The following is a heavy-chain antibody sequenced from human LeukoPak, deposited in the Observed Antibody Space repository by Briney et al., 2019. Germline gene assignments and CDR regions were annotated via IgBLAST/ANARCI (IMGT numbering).Heavy chain of an antibody. V-gene: IGHV3-21*01. D-gene: IGHD6-19*01. CDR1: GFSFIGYN. CDR3: ARVGYNSVWYYFDY. CDR2: ISSSSIHI. Sequence: GGSLRLSCAASGFSFIGYNMNWVRQTPGKGLEWVSSISSSSIHIYYADSVKGRFTISRDNAKNSLYLQMNSLRAEDAAVYYCARVGYNSVWYYFDYWGQGTLVTVSS. J-gene: IGHJ4*02.